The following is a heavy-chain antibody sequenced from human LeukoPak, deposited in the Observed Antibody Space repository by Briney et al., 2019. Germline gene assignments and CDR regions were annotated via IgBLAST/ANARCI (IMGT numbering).Heavy chain of an antibody. J-gene: IGHJ4*02. CDR2: IRSKPNSYAT. CDR1: GFTFSDSA. Sequence: GGSLRLSCAASGFTFSDSAFHWVRQASGKGLEWVGRIRSKPNSYATAYTASVKGRFTISRDDSKNTAYLQMNSLNTEDTAMYYCTRHLIGATPFDYWGQGTLVSVSS. V-gene: IGHV3-73*01. D-gene: IGHD4/OR15-4a*01. CDR3: TRHLIGATPFDY.